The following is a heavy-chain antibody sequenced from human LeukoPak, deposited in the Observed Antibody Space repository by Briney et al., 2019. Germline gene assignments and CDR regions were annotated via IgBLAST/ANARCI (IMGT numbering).Heavy chain of an antibody. D-gene: IGHD5-12*01. Sequence: QAGGSLSLSCALSGFTLSSYCMSGVRHAPRRGVGWVANIKQDGSEKHYVHSVKGRFTISRDNAKYSLYLQMNSLRAEDTAVYYCARDRSSYDYRVSSYGPWYFDYWGQGTLVTVSS. CDR2: IKQDGSEK. J-gene: IGHJ4*02. V-gene: IGHV3-7*04. CDR3: ARDRSSYDYRVSSYGPWYFDY. CDR1: GFTLSSYC.